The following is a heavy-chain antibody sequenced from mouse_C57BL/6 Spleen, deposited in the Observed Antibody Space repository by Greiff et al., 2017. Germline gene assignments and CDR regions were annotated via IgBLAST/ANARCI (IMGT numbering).Heavy chain of an antibody. CDR1: GYAFTNYL. J-gene: IGHJ4*01. V-gene: IGHV1-54*01. Sequence: QVQLQQSGAELVRPGTSVKVSCKASGYAFTNYLIEWVKQRPGQGLEWIGVINPGSGGTNYNEKFKGKATLTADKSSSTAYMQLSSLTSEDSAVYFCARREVYYGYSYAMDYWGQGTSVTVSS. CDR2: INPGSGGT. CDR3: ARREVYYGYSYAMDY. D-gene: IGHD2-2*01.